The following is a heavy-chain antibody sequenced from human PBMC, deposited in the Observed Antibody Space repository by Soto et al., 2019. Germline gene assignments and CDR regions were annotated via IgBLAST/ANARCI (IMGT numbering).Heavy chain of an antibody. Sequence: QVQLVQSGAEVKRPGASVKISCRASGYTFVDYALHWVRQAPGQGLEWVGWMNPNTGNIKYSHNFEDRVSITRGRATSTAYMELRGLRSEDTAVYFCTREAIVAENWFDPWGQGTLVTVSS. V-gene: IGHV1-3*01. D-gene: IGHD2-21*01. CDR1: GYTFVDYA. J-gene: IGHJ5*02. CDR2: MNPNTGNI. CDR3: TREAIVAENWFDP.